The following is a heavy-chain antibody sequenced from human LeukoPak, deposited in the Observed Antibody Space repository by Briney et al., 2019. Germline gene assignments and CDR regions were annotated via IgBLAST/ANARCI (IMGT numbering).Heavy chain of an antibody. CDR2: IKEDGSEK. CDR1: GFTFRSYW. D-gene: IGHD3-22*01. J-gene: IGHJ6*02. V-gene: IGHV3-7*02. Sequence: PGGSLRLSCAASGFTFRSYWMSWIRQAPGKGLEWVANIKEDGSEKYYVDSVKGRFTISRDNSKNTLYLQMNSLRAEDTAVYYCARGTKRSSGYYYYYGMDVWGQGTTVTVSS. CDR3: ARGTKRSSGYYYYYGMDV.